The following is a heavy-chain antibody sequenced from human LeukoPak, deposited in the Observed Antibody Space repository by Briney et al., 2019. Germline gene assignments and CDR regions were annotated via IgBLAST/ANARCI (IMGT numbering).Heavy chain of an antibody. J-gene: IGHJ4*02. CDR1: GYTFTGYY. Sequence: AASVKVSCKASGYTFTGYYMHWVRQAPGQGLEWMGWINPNSGGTNYAQKFQGRVTMTRDTSISTAYMELSRLRSDDTAVYYCARESRALYDSSGYDYWGRGTLVTVSS. CDR3: ARESRALYDSSGYDY. CDR2: INPNSGGT. D-gene: IGHD3-22*01. V-gene: IGHV1-2*02.